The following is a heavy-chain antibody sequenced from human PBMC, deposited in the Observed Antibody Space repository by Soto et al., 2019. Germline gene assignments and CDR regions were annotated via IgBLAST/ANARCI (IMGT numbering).Heavy chain of an antibody. CDR2: IYYSRNSGST. CDR3: ARTRTVAYYYGMDV. J-gene: IGHJ6*02. CDR1: GGSISSSTYY. V-gene: IGHV4-39*01. D-gene: IGHD4-4*01. Sequence: SATLSLTCTVSGGSISSSTYYWGWIRQPPGRGLEWIGSIYYSRNSGSTYYNPSLKSRVTISVDTSKNQFSLKLSSVTAADTAVYYCARTRTVAYYYGMDVWGQGTTVT.